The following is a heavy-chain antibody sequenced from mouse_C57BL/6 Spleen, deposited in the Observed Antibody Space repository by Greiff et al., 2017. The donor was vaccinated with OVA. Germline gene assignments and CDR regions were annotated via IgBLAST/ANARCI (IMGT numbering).Heavy chain of an antibody. J-gene: IGHJ2*01. D-gene: IGHD3-3*01. V-gene: IGHV1-63*01. CDR3: ARRTGTNYFDY. CDR1: GYTFTNYW. Sequence: QVQLKQSGAELVRPGTSVKMSCKASGYTFTNYWIGWAKQRPGHGLEWIGDIYPGGGYTNYNEKFKGKATLTADKSSSTAYMQFSSLTSEDSAIYYCARRTGTNYFDYWGQGTTLTVSS. CDR2: IYPGGGYT.